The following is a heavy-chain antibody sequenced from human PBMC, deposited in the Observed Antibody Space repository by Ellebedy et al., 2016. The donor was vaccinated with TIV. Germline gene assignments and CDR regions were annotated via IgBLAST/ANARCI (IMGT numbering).Heavy chain of an antibody. CDR1: GFTFTNYW. V-gene: IGHV3-74*01. CDR3: STVFEM. CDR2: SDQEGSGT. Sequence: GESLKIYCAASGFTFTNYWMHWVRQVPGKGLVWVARSDQEGSGTSYADSVKGRFTISRDNAKNTLYLQMNSLRAEDTAVYYCSTVFEMWGQGTVVTVSS. J-gene: IGHJ3*02.